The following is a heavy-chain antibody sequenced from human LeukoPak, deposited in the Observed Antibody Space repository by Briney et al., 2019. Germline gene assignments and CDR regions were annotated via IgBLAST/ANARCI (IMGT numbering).Heavy chain of an antibody. V-gene: IGHV1-18*01. CDR2: ISAYNGNT. J-gene: IGHJ6*02. D-gene: IGHD4-11*01. CDR1: GYTFTSYG. CDR3: ARDDYRAYYYYGMDV. Sequence: ASVKVSCKASGYTFTSYGISWVRQAPGQGLEWMGWISAYNGNTNYAQKLQGRVTMTTDTSTSTAYIELRSLRSDDTAVYYCARDDYRAYYYYGMDVWGQGTTVTVSS.